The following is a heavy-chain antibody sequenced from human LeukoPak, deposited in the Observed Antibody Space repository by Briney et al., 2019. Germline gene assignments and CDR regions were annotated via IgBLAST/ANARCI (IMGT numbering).Heavy chain of an antibody. V-gene: IGHV3-13*04. CDR3: ARGGYGSSWYIWDY. D-gene: IGHD6-13*01. CDR1: GFTFSSSW. CDR2: IGTSGNT. J-gene: IGHJ4*02. Sequence: PGGSLRLSCAASGFTFSSSWMYWVRQATGKGLEWVSAIGTSGNTYYSGSVKGRFTISTDHAKNSLYLQMNNVTTGDTAVYYCARGGYGSSWYIWDYWGQGTLVTVSS.